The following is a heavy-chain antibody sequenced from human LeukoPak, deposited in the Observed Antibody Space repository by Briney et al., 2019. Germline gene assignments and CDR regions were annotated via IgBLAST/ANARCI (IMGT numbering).Heavy chain of an antibody. CDR2: IKSKTDGGTT. CDR1: GFTFSNAW. CDR3: TTIPNSGYEAKLGY. V-gene: IGHV3-15*01. J-gene: IGHJ4*02. Sequence: GGSLRLSCAASGFTFSNAWMSWVRQAPGKGLEWVGRIKSKTDGGTTDYAAPVKGRFTISRDDSKNTLYLQMNSLKTEDTAVYYCTTIPNSGYEAKLGYWGQGTLVTVSS. D-gene: IGHD5-12*01.